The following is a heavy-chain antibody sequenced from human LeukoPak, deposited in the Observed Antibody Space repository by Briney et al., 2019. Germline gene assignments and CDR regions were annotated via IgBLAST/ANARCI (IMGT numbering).Heavy chain of an antibody. V-gene: IGHV3-7*01. J-gene: IGHJ4*02. D-gene: IGHD5/OR15-5a*01. Sequence: GGSLRLSCATSGLRFSSYWMSWVRQAPGKGLEWVAYIKTDGSQRLYVDSVDGRFIISRDNANNSLYLQMNNLRGEDTAVYASVFFASAAYWGQGTQVTVSS. CDR3: VFFASAAY. CDR2: IKTDGSQR. CDR1: GLRFSSYW.